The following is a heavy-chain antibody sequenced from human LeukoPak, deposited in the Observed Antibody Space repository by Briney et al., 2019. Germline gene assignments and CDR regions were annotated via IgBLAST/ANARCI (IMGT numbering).Heavy chain of an antibody. Sequence: PGGSLRLSCAASGFTFSNYAMRWVRQAPGKGLEWVSYISSSASTIYYADSVKGRFAISRDNAKNSLYLQMNSLRAEDTAVYYCARDLLTAMEGQFGYWGQGTLVTVSS. CDR2: ISSSASTI. CDR3: ARDLLTAMEGQFGY. V-gene: IGHV3-11*04. J-gene: IGHJ4*02. D-gene: IGHD5-18*01. CDR1: GFTFSNYA.